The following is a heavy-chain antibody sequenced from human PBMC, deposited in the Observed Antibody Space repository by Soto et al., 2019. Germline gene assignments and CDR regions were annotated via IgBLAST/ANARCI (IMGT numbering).Heavy chain of an antibody. J-gene: IGHJ4*02. CDR2: INHSGST. CDR3: ASGVGLEPELEFSLDY. Sequence: SETLSLTCTVSGGSISSSSSYWGWIRQPPGKGLEWIGSINHSGSTNYNPSLKSRVTISVDTSKNQFSLKLSSVTAADTAVYYCASGVGLEPELEFSLDYWGQGTLVTVSS. D-gene: IGHD1-1*01. V-gene: IGHV4-39*01. CDR1: GGSISSSSSY.